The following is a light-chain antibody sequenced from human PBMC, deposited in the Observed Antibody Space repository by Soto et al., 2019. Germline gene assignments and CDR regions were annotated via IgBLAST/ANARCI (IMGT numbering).Light chain of an antibody. CDR1: QNISRS. V-gene: IGKV3-15*01. CDR3: QQYRNWPRT. Sequence: EIVMTQSPVTLSVSPWERATLSCRASQNISRSLAWYQQKPGQGPSLLIYGTSTRAGGVPARFSGGGSGTEFTLTITSLQSEDFAVYYCQQYRNWPRTFGQGTKVDIK. J-gene: IGKJ1*01. CDR2: GTS.